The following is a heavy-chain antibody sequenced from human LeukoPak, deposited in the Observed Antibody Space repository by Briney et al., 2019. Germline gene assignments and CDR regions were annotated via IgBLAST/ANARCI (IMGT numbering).Heavy chain of an antibody. CDR1: GFIFSSYS. CDR3: VKDWTYSFED. CDR2: ISSSSSTI. D-gene: IGHD3/OR15-3a*01. J-gene: IGHJ4*02. Sequence: GGSLRLSCAASGFIFSSYSMNWVRQAPGKGLEWVSYISSSSSTIYYADSVKGRFTISRDNAKNSLSLQMNSLRVEDTAVYYCVKDWTYSFEDWGQGTLVTVSS. V-gene: IGHV3-48*01.